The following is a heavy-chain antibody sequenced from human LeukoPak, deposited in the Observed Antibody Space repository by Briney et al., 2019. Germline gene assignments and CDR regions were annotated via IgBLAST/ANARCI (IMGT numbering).Heavy chain of an antibody. CDR1: GFTFSSYS. D-gene: IGHD3-16*01. J-gene: IGHJ4*02. CDR2: ISSSSSTT. Sequence: GGSLRLSCAASGFTFSSYSMNWVRQAPGKGLEWVSYISSSSSTTYYADSGKGRFTIPRDNAKNSLYLQMNSLRAEDTAVYYCARAELLGGFDYWGQGTLVTVSS. CDR3: ARAELLGGFDY. V-gene: IGHV3-48*04.